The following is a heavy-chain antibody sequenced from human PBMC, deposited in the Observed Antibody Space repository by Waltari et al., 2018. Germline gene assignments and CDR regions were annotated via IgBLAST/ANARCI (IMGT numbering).Heavy chain of an antibody. CDR3: ASGAGGFDY. CDR1: GFTFSSYW. V-gene: IGHV3-7*01. Sequence: EVQLVESGGGLVQPGGSLRLPGAAPGFTFSSYWMSWVRQAPGKGLEWLANRKQDGSEKCYVDSVKGRFTISRDNAKNSLYLQMNSLRAEDTAVYYCASGAGGFDYWGQGTLVTVSS. CDR2: RKQDGSEK. J-gene: IGHJ4*02. D-gene: IGHD3-10*01.